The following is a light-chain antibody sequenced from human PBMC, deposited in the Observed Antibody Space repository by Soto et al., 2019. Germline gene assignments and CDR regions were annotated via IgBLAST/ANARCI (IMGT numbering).Light chain of an antibody. Sequence: SYELTQPPSVSVSPGQTASITCSGDKLGNKYACWYQQKPGQSPVLVIYQDYKRPSGIPERFSGSNSGNTATLTISGTQAMDEDDYYCQAWDSSTAAYVFGTGTKLTVL. CDR3: QAWDSSTAAYV. CDR1: KLGNKY. J-gene: IGLJ1*01. V-gene: IGLV3-1*01. CDR2: QDY.